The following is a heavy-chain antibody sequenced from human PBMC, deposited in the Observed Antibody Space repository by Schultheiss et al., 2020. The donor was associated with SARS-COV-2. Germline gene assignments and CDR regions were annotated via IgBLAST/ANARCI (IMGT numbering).Heavy chain of an antibody. J-gene: IGHJ6*02. Sequence: GGSLRLSCAASGFTFSNAWMSWVRQAPGKGLEWVGRIKRKSDGGTTDYATPAKGRFTISRDDSKNTLYLQMNSLRSEDTAVYYCARLWGSYSGMDVWGQGTTVTVSS. CDR1: GFTFSNAW. V-gene: IGHV3-15*01. CDR2: IKRKSDGGTT. D-gene: IGHD3-16*01. CDR3: ARLWGSYSGMDV.